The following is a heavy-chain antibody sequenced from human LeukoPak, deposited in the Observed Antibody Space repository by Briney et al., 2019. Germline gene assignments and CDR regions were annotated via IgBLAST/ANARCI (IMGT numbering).Heavy chain of an antibody. J-gene: IGHJ6*03. CDR3: ATRESLLWFGELSRYYYMDV. D-gene: IGHD3-10*01. CDR1: GGSFSGYY. V-gene: IGHV4-34*01. CDR2: INHSGST. Sequence: PSETLSLTCAVYGGSFSGYYWSWIRQPPGKGLEWSGEINHSGSTNYNPSLKSRVTISVDTSKNQFSLKLSSVTAADTAVYYCATRESLLWFGELSRYYYMDVWGKGTTVTVSS.